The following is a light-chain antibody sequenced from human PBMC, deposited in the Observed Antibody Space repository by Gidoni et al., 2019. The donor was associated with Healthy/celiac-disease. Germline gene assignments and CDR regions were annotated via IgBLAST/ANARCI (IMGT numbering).Light chain of an antibody. CDR2: WAS. CDR3: QQYYSTPLT. CDR1: QSVLYSSNNKNY. Sequence: DSVMTQSPDSLAVSLGERATINCKSSQSVLYSSNNKNYLAWYQQKPGQPPKLLIYWASTRESGVPDRFSGRGSGTDFTLTISSLQAEDVAVYYCQQYYSTPLTFGPGTKVDIQ. V-gene: IGKV4-1*01. J-gene: IGKJ3*01.